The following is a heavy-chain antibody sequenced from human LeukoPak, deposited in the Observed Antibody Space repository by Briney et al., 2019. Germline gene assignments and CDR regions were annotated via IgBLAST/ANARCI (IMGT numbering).Heavy chain of an antibody. V-gene: IGHV1-18*01. Sequence: GASVKVSCKASGYTFTSYGISGVRQAPGQGLEWMGWISAYNGNTNYAQKRQGRVTMTKDTSTSTVYMELRRLRSDDTAVYYCARVRLPGDAFDIWGQGTMVTVSS. CDR2: ISAYNGNT. CDR1: GYTFTSYG. CDR3: ARVRLPGDAFDI. J-gene: IGHJ3*02.